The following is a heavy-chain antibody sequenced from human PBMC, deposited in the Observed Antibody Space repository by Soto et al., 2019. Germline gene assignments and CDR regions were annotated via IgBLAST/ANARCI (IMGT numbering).Heavy chain of an antibody. V-gene: IGHV4-4*02. Sequence: SETLSLTCAVSSGSISSSNGWSWVRQPPGKGLEWIGEIYHSGSTNYNPSLKSRVTISVDKSKNQFSLKLSSVTAADTAVYYCARKGSGWYESYFDYWGQGTLVTVSS. J-gene: IGHJ4*02. CDR1: SGSISSSNG. D-gene: IGHD6-19*01. CDR2: IYHSGST. CDR3: ARKGSGWYESYFDY.